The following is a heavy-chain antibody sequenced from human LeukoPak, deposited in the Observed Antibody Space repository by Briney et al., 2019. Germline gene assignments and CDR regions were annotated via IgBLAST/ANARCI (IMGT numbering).Heavy chain of an antibody. Sequence: GGSLRLSCAASGFTFSCYSMNWVRQAPGKGLEWVSSISSSSSYIYYADSVKGRFTISRDNAKNSLYLQMNSLRAEDTAVYYCARDRSEDIVVVPAAMLGGDYWGQGTLVTVSS. CDR1: GFTFSCYS. D-gene: IGHD2-2*01. CDR2: ISSSSSYI. V-gene: IGHV3-21*01. CDR3: ARDRSEDIVVVPAAMLGGDY. J-gene: IGHJ4*02.